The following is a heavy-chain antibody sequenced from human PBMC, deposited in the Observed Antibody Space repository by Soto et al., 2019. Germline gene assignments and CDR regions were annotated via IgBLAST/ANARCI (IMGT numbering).Heavy chain of an antibody. Sequence: PGGSMSLSCAASGFTFSSYGMHWVRQAPGKGLEWVAVISYDGSNKYYADSVKGRFTISRDNSKNTLYLQMNSLRAEDTAVYYCAKEQVVPAALGYYYGMDVWGQGTTVTFSS. CDR2: ISYDGSNK. CDR3: AKEQVVPAALGYYYGMDV. D-gene: IGHD2-2*01. V-gene: IGHV3-30*18. CDR1: GFTFSSYG. J-gene: IGHJ6*02.